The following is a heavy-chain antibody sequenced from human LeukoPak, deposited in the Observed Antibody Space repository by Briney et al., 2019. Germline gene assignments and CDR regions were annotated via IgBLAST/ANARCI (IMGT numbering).Heavy chain of an antibody. CDR3: ARDGRFPPEVLPRYFDY. D-gene: IGHD1-26*01. CDR2: INHSGST. V-gene: IGHV4-34*01. CDR1: GGSFSGYY. J-gene: IGHJ4*02. Sequence: PSETLSLTCAVYGGSFSGYYWSWIRQPPGKGLEWIGEINHSGSTNYNPSLKSRVTISVETSKNQFSLKLSSVTAADTAVYYCARDGRFPPEVLPRYFDYWGQGTLVTVSS.